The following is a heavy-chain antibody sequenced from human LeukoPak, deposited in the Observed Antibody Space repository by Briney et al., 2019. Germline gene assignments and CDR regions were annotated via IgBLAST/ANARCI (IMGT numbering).Heavy chain of an antibody. Sequence: SETLPLTCAVYGGSFSGYYWSWIRQPPGKGLEWIGEINHSGSTNYNPSLKSRVTISVDTSKNQFSLKLSSVTAADTAVYYCAREKSVRYYYYYYMDVWGKGTTVTVSS. J-gene: IGHJ6*03. CDR2: INHSGST. V-gene: IGHV4-34*01. CDR1: GGSFSGYY. CDR3: AREKSVRYYYYYYMDV.